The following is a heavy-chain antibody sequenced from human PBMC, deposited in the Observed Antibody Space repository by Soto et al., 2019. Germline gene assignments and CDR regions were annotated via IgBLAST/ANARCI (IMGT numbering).Heavy chain of an antibody. CDR3: ARRPGVPAADYYYYFYMDV. J-gene: IGHJ6*03. Sequence: QVQLQESGPGLVKPSETLSLTCTVSGGSISSFYWSWIRQPPGKGLEWIGYVHDSGSTNYNPSLTSRVTISVDTSKHQSSLKLSSVTAADTAVYYCARRPGVPAADYYYYFYMDVWGKGTTVTVSS. V-gene: IGHV4-59*08. CDR1: GGSISSFY. D-gene: IGHD2-2*01. CDR2: VHDSGST.